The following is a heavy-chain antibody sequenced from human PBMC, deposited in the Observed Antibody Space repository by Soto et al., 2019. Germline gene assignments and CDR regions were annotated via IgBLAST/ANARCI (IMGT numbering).Heavy chain of an antibody. D-gene: IGHD3-3*01. CDR3: AKTYTLFGVIPLSPVDS. J-gene: IGHJ4*02. Sequence: PGGSLRLSCAASGFTFSSYVMHWVRQAPGKGLEWVAVIWYDGTNEYYADSVKGRFSISRDNSNNTLYLQMNGLRDEDTAVYFCAKTYTLFGVIPLSPVDSWGQGTLVTVSS. CDR1: GFTFSSYV. CDR2: IWYDGTNE. V-gene: IGHV3-33*06.